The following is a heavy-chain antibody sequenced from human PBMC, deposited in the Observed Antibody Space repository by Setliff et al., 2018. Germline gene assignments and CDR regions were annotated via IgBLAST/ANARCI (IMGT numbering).Heavy chain of an antibody. Sequence: GGSLRLSCAASGFTFSTYEMNWVRQAPGKGLEWVSYISSSGSTIYYVDSVKGRFTISRDNAKNSLYLHMNNLRADDTAVFYCVPGRGSWGQGALVTVSS. CDR2: ISSSGSTI. J-gene: IGHJ5*02. CDR3: VPGRGS. D-gene: IGHD6-25*01. CDR1: GFTFSTYE. V-gene: IGHV3-48*03.